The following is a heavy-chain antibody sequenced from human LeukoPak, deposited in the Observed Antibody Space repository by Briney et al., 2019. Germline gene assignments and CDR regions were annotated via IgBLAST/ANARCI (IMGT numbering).Heavy chain of an antibody. V-gene: IGHV3-48*03. CDR1: GFTFSSYE. CDR2: ISSSGSTI. J-gene: IGHJ1*01. Sequence: PGGSLRLSCAASGFTFSSYEMNWVRQAPGKGLEWVSYISSSGSTIYYADSVKGRFTISRDNAKNSLYLQMNSLRAEDTAVYYCAREASSPEYFQHWGQGTLVTVSS. CDR3: AREASSPEYFQH.